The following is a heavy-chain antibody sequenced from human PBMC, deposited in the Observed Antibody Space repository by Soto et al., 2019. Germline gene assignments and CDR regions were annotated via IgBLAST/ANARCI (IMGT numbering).Heavy chain of an antibody. CDR2: INPSNST. J-gene: IGHJ4*02. D-gene: IGHD3-22*01. Sequence: ASVKVSCKASGYTFTSYYMHWVRQAPGQGLEWMGIINPSNSTSYAQKFQGRVTMTEDTSTDTAYMELSSLRSEDTAVYYCATPYDSSGYYYFLLDYWGQGTLVTVSS. V-gene: IGHV1-46*01. CDR3: ATPYDSSGYYYFLLDY. CDR1: GYTFTSYY.